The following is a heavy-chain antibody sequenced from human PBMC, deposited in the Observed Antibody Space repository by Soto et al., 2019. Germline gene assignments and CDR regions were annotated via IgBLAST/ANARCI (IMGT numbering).Heavy chain of an antibody. J-gene: IGHJ6*02. CDR1: GGSISSYY. V-gene: IGHV4-59*01. CDR2: IYCSGST. D-gene: IGHD3-3*01. CDR3: ARDELRFLGWLGYGMDV. Sequence: SETLSLTCTVSGGSISSYYWRWIRQPPGKRLEWIGYIYCSGSTNYNPSLKSRVTISVDTSKNQFSLKLSSVTAADTAVYYCARDELRFLGWLGYGMDVWGQGTTVTVSS.